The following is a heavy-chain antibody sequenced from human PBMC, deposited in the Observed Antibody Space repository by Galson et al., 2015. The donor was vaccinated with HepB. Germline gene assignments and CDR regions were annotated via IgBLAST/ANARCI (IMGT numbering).Heavy chain of an antibody. D-gene: IGHD5-18*01. V-gene: IGHV3-23*01. CDR1: GFTFSSYA. Sequence: SLRLSCAASGFTFSSYAMSWVRQAPGKGLEWVSAISGSGGSTYYADSVKGRFTISRDNSKNTLYLQMNSLRAEDTAVYYCAKDLNTAMVRTRSFDYWGQGTLVTVSS. CDR2: ISGSGGST. CDR3: AKDLNTAMVRTRSFDY. J-gene: IGHJ4*02.